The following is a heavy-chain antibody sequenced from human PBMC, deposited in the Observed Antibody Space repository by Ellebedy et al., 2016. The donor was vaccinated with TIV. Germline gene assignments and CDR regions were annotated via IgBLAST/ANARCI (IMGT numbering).Heavy chain of an antibody. CDR1: GGSFSGYY. Sequence: SETLSLXCAVYGGSFSGYYWSWIRQPPGKGLEWIGEINHSGSTNYNPSLKSRVTISVDTSKNQFSLKLSSVTAADTAVYYCARESYDFWSGYHTRSYYMDVWGKGTTVTVSS. V-gene: IGHV4-34*01. J-gene: IGHJ6*03. CDR3: ARESYDFWSGYHTRSYYMDV. CDR2: INHSGST. D-gene: IGHD3-3*01.